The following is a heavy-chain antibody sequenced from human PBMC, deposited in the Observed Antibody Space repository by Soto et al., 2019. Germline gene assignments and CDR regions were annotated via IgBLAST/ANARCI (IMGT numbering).Heavy chain of an antibody. CDR1: GGSFSEHY. V-gene: IGHV4-34*01. Sequence: DLEQWGAGLLKPSETLSLSCGVSGGSFSEHYWTWFRQPPGKGLEWIGEISPSGTTKYVPSLKSRVTISKDTSKNQFSLKVTSVTASYTAVYFCPTSFWFGTQPEIWGQGTLVTVSS. CDR2: ISPSGTT. CDR3: PTSFWFGTQPEI. D-gene: IGHD3-10*01. J-gene: IGHJ1*01.